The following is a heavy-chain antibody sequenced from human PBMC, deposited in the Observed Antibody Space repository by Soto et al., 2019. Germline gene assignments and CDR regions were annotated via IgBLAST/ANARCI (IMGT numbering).Heavy chain of an antibody. V-gene: IGHV3-15*07. Sequence: GGSLRLSSAASGFTCINAWMNWVRQATGKGLEWVGRIKSKTDGGTTDYAAPVKGRFTISRDDSKNTLYLQMNSLKTEDTAVYYCTTDIYGDADDNWFDPWGQGTLVTVS. D-gene: IGHD4-17*01. CDR2: IKSKTDGGTT. J-gene: IGHJ5*02. CDR3: TTDIYGDADDNWFDP. CDR1: GFTCINAW.